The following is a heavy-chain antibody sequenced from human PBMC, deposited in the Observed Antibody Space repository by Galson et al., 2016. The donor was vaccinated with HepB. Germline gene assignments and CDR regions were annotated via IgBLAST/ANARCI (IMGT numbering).Heavy chain of an antibody. CDR2: LSSRFGTI. J-gene: IGHJ4*02. Sequence: SLRLSCAASGFTFGTYSMNWVRQRPGKALEWLSHLSSRFGTIFYADSVKGRFTSSRDNGKNSVFLQLNGLRDDDTALYYCARGLEQPVGHFDVWGQGTLVTVSP. V-gene: IGHV3-48*02. CDR3: ARGLEQPVGHFDV. D-gene: IGHD1/OR15-1a*01. CDR1: GFTFGTYS.